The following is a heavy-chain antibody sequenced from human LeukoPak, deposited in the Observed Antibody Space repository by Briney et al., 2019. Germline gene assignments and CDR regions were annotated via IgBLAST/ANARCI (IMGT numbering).Heavy chain of an antibody. V-gene: IGHV4-38-2*02. CDR3: ARHGDDILTGYPLYFDY. CDR2: IYYSGST. Sequence: SETLSLTCTVSGYSISSGYYWGWIRQPPGKGLEWIGSIYYSGSTYYNPSLKSRVTISVDTSKNQFSLKLSSVTAADTAVYYCARHGDDILTGYPLYFDYWGQGTLVTVSS. D-gene: IGHD3-9*01. CDR1: GYSISSGYY. J-gene: IGHJ4*02.